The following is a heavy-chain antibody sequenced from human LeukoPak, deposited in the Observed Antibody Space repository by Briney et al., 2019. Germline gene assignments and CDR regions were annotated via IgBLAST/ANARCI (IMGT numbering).Heavy chain of an antibody. CDR1: GYTFTAYY. D-gene: IGHD2-2*01. Sequence: ASVKVSCKASGYTFTAYYMHWVRQAPGQSLEWLGWINPNSGATNYAQKFQGRVTMTRDTSISTAYMELSRLRSDDTAVYYCARGGQYCSSTTCYLDYWGQGTLVTVSS. J-gene: IGHJ4*02. CDR2: INPNSGAT. V-gene: IGHV1-2*02. CDR3: ARGGQYCSSTTCYLDY.